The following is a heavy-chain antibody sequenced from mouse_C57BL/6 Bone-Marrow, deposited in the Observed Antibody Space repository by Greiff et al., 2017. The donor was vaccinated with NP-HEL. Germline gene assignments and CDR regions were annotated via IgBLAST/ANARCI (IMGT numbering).Heavy chain of an antibody. CDR3: ARGRTGTGYYAMDY. CDR2: ISDGGSYT. CDR1: GFTFSSYA. V-gene: IGHV5-4*03. Sequence: EVMLVESGGGLVKPGGSLKLSCAASGFTFSSYAMSWVRQTPEKRLEWVATISDGGSYTYYPDNVKGRFTISRDNAKNNLYLQMSHLKSEDTAMYYCARGRTGTGYYAMDYWGQGTSVTVSS. D-gene: IGHD4-1*01. J-gene: IGHJ4*01.